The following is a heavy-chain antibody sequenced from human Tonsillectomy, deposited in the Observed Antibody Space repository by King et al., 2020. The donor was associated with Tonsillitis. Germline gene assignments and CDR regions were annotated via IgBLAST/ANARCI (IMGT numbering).Heavy chain of an antibody. CDR1: GYSFTSYA. D-gene: IGHD5-12*01. J-gene: IGHJ5*02. V-gene: IGHV1-18*01. CDR3: PRDPGVATTNWFDP. CDR2: ISGYNGNT. Sequence: QLVQSGAEVKKPGASVKVSCKASGYSFTSYAISWVRQAPGQGLEWMAWISGYNGNTNFAQRFQGRVTLTTDTSTSTAYMELRSLRFDDTAVYFCPRDPGVATTNWFDPWGQGTLVTVSS.